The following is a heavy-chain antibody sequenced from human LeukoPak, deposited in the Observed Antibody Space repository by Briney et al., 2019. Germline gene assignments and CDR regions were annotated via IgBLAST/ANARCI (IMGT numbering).Heavy chain of an antibody. CDR2: ISAYIGNT. Sequence: GASVKVSCKASGYTFTCYGISWVRQAPGQGLEWMGWISAYIGNTKYAQKIQGRVTMTTDTSTSTAYMELRSLRSDDTAVYYCARDGGSYSIAFDIWGQGTMVTVSS. J-gene: IGHJ3*02. D-gene: IGHD1-26*01. V-gene: IGHV1-18*01. CDR1: GYTFTCYG. CDR3: ARDGGSYSIAFDI.